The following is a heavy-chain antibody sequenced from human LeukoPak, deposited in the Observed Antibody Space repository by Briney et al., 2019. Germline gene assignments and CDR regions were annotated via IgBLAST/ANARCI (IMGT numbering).Heavy chain of an antibody. CDR1: GYTFTGCY. Sequence: ALVKVSCKASGYTFTGCYMHWVRQAPGQGLEWMGWINPNSGGTNYAQKFQGRVTMTRDTSISTAYMELSRLRSDDTAVYYCAREGTYYYYYMDVWGKGTTVTISS. V-gene: IGHV1-2*02. CDR2: INPNSGGT. J-gene: IGHJ6*03. D-gene: IGHD3-10*01. CDR3: AREGTYYYYYMDV.